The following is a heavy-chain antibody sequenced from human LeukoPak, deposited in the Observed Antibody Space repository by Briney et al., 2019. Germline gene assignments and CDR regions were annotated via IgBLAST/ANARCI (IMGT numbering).Heavy chain of an antibody. CDR1: GGSISSGAYY. CDR3: ARAKLRAHSSGLDY. V-gene: IGHV4-31*03. CDR2: IFSTGTT. Sequence: SETLSLTCTVSGGSISSGAYYWSWIRQHPGKGLEWIGYIFSTGTTYYNPSLKSRITISLDTSKNQFSLQLSSVTAADTAVYYCARAKLRAHSSGLDYWGQGTLVPVSS. D-gene: IGHD5-18*01. J-gene: IGHJ4*02.